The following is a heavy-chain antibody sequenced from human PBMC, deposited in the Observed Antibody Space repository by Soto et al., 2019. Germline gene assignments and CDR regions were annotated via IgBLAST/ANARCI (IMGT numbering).Heavy chain of an antibody. V-gene: IGHV1-18*04. CDR1: GYTFTSYG. J-gene: IGHJ4*02. D-gene: IGHD6-19*01. CDR2: ISAYNGNT. Sequence: ASVKVSCKASGYTFTSYGISWVRQAPGQGLEWMGWISAYNGNTNYAQKFQGRVTMTTDTSTSTAYMELRSLRSDDTAVYYCAAAQYSSGRFDYWGQGTLVTVSS. CDR3: AAAQYSSGRFDY.